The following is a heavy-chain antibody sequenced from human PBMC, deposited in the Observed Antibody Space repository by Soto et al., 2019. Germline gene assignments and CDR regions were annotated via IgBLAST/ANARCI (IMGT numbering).Heavy chain of an antibody. D-gene: IGHD3-16*01. V-gene: IGHV5-10-1*01. CDR3: ARRFDSLSLGVEEDYYYYGMDV. J-gene: IGHJ6*02. CDR2: IDPSDSYT. Sequence: SLKISCKGSGYSFTTYWINWVRQMPGKGLEWMGRIDPSDSYTNYSPSFQGHVTISADKSITTAYLQWSSLKASDTAMYYCARRFDSLSLGVEEDYYYYGMDVWGQGTTVTVSS. CDR1: GYSFTTYW.